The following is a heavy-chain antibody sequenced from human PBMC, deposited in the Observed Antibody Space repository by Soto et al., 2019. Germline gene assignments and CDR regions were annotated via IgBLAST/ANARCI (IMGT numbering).Heavy chain of an antibody. D-gene: IGHD1-1*01. CDR1: GYTFTGYY. V-gene: IGHV1-2*04. Sequence: GASVKVSCKASGYTFTGYYMHWVRQAPGQGLEWMGWINPNSGGTNYAQKFQGWVTMTRDMSISTAYMELSRLRSDDTAVYYCARGQLYYYYGMDVWGQGTTVTVSS. J-gene: IGHJ6*02. CDR2: INPNSGGT. CDR3: ARGQLYYYYGMDV.